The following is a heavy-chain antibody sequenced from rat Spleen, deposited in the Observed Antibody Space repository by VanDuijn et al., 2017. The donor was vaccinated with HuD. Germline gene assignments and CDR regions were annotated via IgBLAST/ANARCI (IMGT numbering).Heavy chain of an antibody. Sequence: EVQLVESDGGLVRPGRSLKLSCAASGFTFSDYYMAWVRQAPTEGLEWVASISSGAGNTYYRDSVKGRFPISRDNAKNTLYLQMDSLRSEDTATYYCARETGYNSYFDYWGQGVMVTVSS. D-gene: IGHD1-4*01. CDR2: ISSGAGNT. CDR3: ARETGYNSYFDY. CDR1: GFTFSDYY. J-gene: IGHJ2*01. V-gene: IGHV5-25*01.